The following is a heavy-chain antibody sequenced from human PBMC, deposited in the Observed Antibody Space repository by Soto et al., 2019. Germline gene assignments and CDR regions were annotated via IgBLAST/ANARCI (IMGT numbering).Heavy chain of an antibody. CDR2: ISVSGGST. CDR1: GFTFSSYA. CDR3: ARAYSSPTY. J-gene: IGHJ4*02. D-gene: IGHD6-13*01. Sequence: EVQLLESGGGLVQPGGSLRLSCAASGFTFSSYAMSWVRQAPGKGLELVSAISVSGGSTYYADSVKGRFTISRDNPKNTLYLQMNSLRAEDPAVYYCARAYSSPTYWGQGTLVTVSS. V-gene: IGHV3-23*01.